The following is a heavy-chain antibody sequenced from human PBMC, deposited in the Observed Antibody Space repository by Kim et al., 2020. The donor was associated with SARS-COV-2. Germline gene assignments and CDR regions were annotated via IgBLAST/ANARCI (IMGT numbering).Heavy chain of an antibody. CDR1: GGSFSGYY. CDR3: ARDRLFLDIVVVPAASYYG. D-gene: IGHD2-2*01. V-gene: IGHV4-34*01. Sequence: SETLSLTCAVYGGSFSGYYWSWIRQPPGKGLEWIGEINHSGSTNYNPSLKSRVTISVDTSKNQFSLKLSSVTAADTAVYYWARDRLFLDIVVVPAASYYG. J-gene: IGHJ6*01. CDR2: INHSGST.